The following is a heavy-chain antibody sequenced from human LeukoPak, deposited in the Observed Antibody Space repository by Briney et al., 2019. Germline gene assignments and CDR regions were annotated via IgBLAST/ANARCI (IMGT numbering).Heavy chain of an antibody. Sequence: SQTLSLTCTVSGGSISSGSYYWSWIRQPAGKGLEWIGRICTSGSTNYNPSLKSRVTISVDTSKNQFSLKLSSVTAADTAVYYCAGGSITIFGVDHYYYYYGMDVWGQGTTVTVSS. CDR3: AGGSITIFGVDHYYYYYGMDV. J-gene: IGHJ6*02. CDR1: GGSISSGSYY. V-gene: IGHV4-61*02. CDR2: ICTSGST. D-gene: IGHD3-3*01.